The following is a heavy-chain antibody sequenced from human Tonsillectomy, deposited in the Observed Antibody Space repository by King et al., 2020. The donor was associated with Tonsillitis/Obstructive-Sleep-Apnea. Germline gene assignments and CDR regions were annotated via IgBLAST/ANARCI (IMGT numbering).Heavy chain of an antibody. CDR3: ASALSLSGSYRFDY. CDR1: GGSISSYY. V-gene: IGHV4-59*01. D-gene: IGHD1-26*01. J-gene: IGHJ4*02. CDR2: IYYSGST. Sequence: VQLQESGPGLVKPSETLSLTRTVSGGSISSYYWSWIRQPPGKGLEWIGYIYYSGSTNYNPSLKSRVTISVDTSKNQFSLKLSSVTAADTAVYYCASALSLSGSYRFDYWGQGTLVTVSS.